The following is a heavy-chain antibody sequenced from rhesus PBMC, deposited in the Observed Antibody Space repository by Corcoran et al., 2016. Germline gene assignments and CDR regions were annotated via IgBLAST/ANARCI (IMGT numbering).Heavy chain of an antibody. CDR1: GFTFSDYY. CDR3: TREGGYGYFDY. V-gene: IGHV3S16*01. J-gene: IGHJ4*01. CDR2: ISSASSYI. D-gene: IGHD3-9*01. Sequence: EVQLVESGGGLVQPGGSLRLSCAASGFTFSDYYMSWVRQAPGKGLECVSSISSASSYIYYADSVKGRFPISRDNAKNSLSLQMNSLKTEDTAVYYCTREGGYGYFDYWGQGVLVTVSS.